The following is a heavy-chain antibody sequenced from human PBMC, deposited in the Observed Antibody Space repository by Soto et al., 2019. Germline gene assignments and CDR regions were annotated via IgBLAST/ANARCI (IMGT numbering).Heavy chain of an antibody. CDR2: INAGNDNT. CDR1: GYTFTTYV. V-gene: IGHV1-3*01. D-gene: IGHD3-10*01. CDR3: ARVGHYYYGMDV. Sequence: VASVKVSCKASGYTFTTYVMHWVRQAPGQRLEWMGWINAGNDNTKYSQKFQGRVTITRDTSASTVYMELSSLSSEDTAVYYCARVGHYYYGMDVWGQGTTVTVSS. J-gene: IGHJ6*02.